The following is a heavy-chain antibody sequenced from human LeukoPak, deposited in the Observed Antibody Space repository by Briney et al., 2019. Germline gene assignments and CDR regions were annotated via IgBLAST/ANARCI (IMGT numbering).Heavy chain of an antibody. J-gene: IGHJ4*02. Sequence: GASLRLSCAASGFTFRNYAMSWVRQALGKGLEWVSAVSDRDDSTYYADSVKGRFTISRDNSKNTLYLQMNSLRAEDTAVYYCAKWGDYDILTGYYDSDYWGQGTLVTVSS. CDR2: VSDRDDST. D-gene: IGHD3-9*01. CDR1: GFTFRNYA. V-gene: IGHV3-23*01. CDR3: AKWGDYDILTGYYDSDY.